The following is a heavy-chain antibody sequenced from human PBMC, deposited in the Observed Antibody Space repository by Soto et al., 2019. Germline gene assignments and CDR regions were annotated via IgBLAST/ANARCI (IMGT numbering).Heavy chain of an antibody. Sequence: SETLSLTCTVSGGSVSSNYWTWIRQPPGKGLEWIGYVYNSGSTNYNPSLKSRVTISEDTSKSQFSLKVNSMTAADTAVYYCARYRREAVAGYTLDNWGQGILVTVSS. CDR2: VYNSGST. CDR3: ARYRREAVAGYTLDN. D-gene: IGHD6-13*01. J-gene: IGHJ4*02. V-gene: IGHV4-59*02. CDR1: GGSVSSNY.